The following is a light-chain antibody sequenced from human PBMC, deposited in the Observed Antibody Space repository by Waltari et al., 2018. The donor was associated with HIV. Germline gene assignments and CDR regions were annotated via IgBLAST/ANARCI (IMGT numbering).Light chain of an antibody. CDR3: GTWDSSLSAV. J-gene: IGLJ3*02. CDR2: DNN. Sequence: QPALPQPPSVSEAPGQTVTISRPGRGSNLGGHAVSWYQQLPGTAPKLLIYDNNKRSSGIPDRFSGSKSGTSATLGITGLQTGDEADYYCGTWDSSLSAVFGGGTKVTV. V-gene: IGLV1-51*01. CDR1: GSNLGGHA.